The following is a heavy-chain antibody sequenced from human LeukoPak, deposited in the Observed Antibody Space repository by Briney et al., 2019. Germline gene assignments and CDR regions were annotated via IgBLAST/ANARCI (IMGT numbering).Heavy chain of an antibody. CDR1: GFTFSSYS. J-gene: IGHJ4*02. CDR3: ARGYGDYVQGYFDY. CDR2: ISSSSSYI. D-gene: IGHD4-17*01. V-gene: IGHV3-21*01. Sequence: PGGSLRLSCAASGFTFSSYSMNWVRQAPGKGLEWVSSISSSSSYIYYADSVKGRFTISRDNAKNSLYLQMNSLRAEDTAVYYCARGYGDYVQGYFDYWGQGTLVTVSS.